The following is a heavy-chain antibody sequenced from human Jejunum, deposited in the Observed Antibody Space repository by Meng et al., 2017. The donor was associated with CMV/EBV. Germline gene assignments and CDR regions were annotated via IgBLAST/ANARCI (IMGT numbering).Heavy chain of an antibody. Sequence: AASGFTFNTYTMDWVRQAPGNVLEWISYISSSGGTIYYADSVKGRFTISRDNAKNSLYLQMNSLSAEDTAVFYCARGGNKAYFDLWGRGTLVTVSS. CDR3: ARGGNKAYFDL. CDR2: ISSSGGTI. J-gene: IGHJ2*01. CDR1: GFTFNTYT. D-gene: IGHD4-23*01. V-gene: IGHV3-48*04.